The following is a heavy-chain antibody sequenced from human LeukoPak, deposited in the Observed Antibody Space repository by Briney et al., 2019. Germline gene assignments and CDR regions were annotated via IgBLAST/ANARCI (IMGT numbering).Heavy chain of an antibody. J-gene: IGHJ4*02. D-gene: IGHD4-17*01. CDR1: GFTFSSYS. CDR3: ARGGVTTYGYEF. V-gene: IGHV3-21*06. Sequence: GGSLRLSCAASGFTFSSYSMNWVRQAQGKGMEWVSTISPSSGYIYYEDPLQVRFTISTDDPKNSLCLQMNSLRAEDTALYYCARGGVTTYGYEFWGQGAPVTVSS. CDR2: ISPSSGYI.